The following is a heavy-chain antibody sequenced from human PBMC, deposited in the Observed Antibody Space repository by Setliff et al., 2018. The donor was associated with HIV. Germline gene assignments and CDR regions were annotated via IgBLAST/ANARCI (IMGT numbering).Heavy chain of an antibody. J-gene: IGHJ5*02. D-gene: IGHD3-3*01. CDR3: ARADETTIFGVVYSVGYWFDP. CDR1: GGTFNNYA. V-gene: IGHV1-18*01. CDR2: ITPFNGRT. Sequence: GASVKVSCKTSGGTFNNYAISWLRQAPGQGLVWMGWITPFNGRTNYAQRFQGRVTMTTDTSTNTAYMELRSLRSDDTAVYYCARADETTIFGVVYSVGYWFDPWGQGTLVTVSS.